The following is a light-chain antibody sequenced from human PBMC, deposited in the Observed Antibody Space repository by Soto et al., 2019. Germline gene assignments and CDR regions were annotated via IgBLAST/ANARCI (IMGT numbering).Light chain of an antibody. J-gene: IGKJ4*01. CDR1: QGISHY. CDR3: LQHYSYAHS. CDR2: GAY. Sequence: DIQMTQSPSPMSASVGDRVTITCRASQGISHYLAWFQQRPGKVPKRLRYGAYTLESGVPSRFSGSGSGTEFTLTISGLQPEDVAIYYCLQHYSYAHSFGGGNKVEMK. V-gene: IGKV1-17*03.